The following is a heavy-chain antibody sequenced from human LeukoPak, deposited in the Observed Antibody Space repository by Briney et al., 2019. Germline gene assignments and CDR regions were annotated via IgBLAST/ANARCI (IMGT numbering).Heavy chain of an antibody. CDR2: ISGHSGNT. Sequence: ASVKVSCKASGYIFSNYGITWVRQAPGHGLEWMGWISGHSGNTNYAQKFQDRATMTTDTSTSTAYMELRSLRFDDTAVYYCARDFAWGSGGAPIDDNWLDPWGQGILVTVSS. D-gene: IGHD7-27*01. CDR3: ARDFAWGSGGAPIDDNWLDP. V-gene: IGHV1-18*01. CDR1: GYIFSNYG. J-gene: IGHJ5*02.